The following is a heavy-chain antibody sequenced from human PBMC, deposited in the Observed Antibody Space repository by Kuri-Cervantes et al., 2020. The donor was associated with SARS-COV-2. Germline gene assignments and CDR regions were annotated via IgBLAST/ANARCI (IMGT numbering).Heavy chain of an antibody. V-gene: IGHV3-30-3*01. CDR3: AREGDIVVVHDAFDI. Sequence: GESLKISCAASGFTFSSYAMHWVRQAPGKGLEWVAVISYDGSNKYYADSVEGRFTISRDNSKNTLYLQMNSLRAEDTAVYYCAREGDIVVVHDAFDIWGQGTMVTVSS. D-gene: IGHD2-2*01. J-gene: IGHJ3*02. CDR1: GFTFSSYA. CDR2: ISYDGSNK.